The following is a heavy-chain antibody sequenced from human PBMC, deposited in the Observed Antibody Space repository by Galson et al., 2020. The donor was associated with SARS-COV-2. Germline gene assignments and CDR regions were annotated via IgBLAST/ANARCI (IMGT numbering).Heavy chain of an antibody. Sequence: GESLKISCKASGYTFTGYYMHWVRQAPGQGLEWMGWINPNSGGTNYAQKFQGWVTMTRDTSISTAYMELSRLRSDDTAVYYCARGPVVPAAIRGNWFDPWGQGTLVTVSS. CDR1: GYTFTGYY. CDR3: ARGPVVPAAIRGNWFDP. J-gene: IGHJ5*02. CDR2: INPNSGGT. D-gene: IGHD2-2*02. V-gene: IGHV1-2*04.